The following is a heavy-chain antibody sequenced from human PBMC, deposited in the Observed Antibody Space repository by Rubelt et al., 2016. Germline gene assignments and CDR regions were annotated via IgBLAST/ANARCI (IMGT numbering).Heavy chain of an antibody. V-gene: IGHV4-59*01. CDR3: ARGQGRDGYIH. D-gene: IGHD5-24*01. CDR1: GGSISGYY. Sequence: QVQLQESGPGLVKPSETLSLTCPVSGGSISGYYWSWIRQPPGKGLECLGYIYYSGSTNYNPSLTSRVPISVDTSKNQFSLKLSSGTAADTAVYYCARGQGRDGYIHWGQGTLVTVSS. CDR2: IYYSGST. J-gene: IGHJ4*02.